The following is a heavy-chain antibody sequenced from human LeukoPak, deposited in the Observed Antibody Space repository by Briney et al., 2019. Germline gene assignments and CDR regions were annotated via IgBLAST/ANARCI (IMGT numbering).Heavy chain of an antibody. Sequence: SETLSLTCTVSGDSMNNYYWSWIRQPPGKGMEYIGSIDYRGSTKYNPSLKSRVTISVDTSKNQFSLQLSSVTAADTAVYYCARQRGSYIDYWGQGTLVTVSS. CDR3: ARQRGSYIDY. D-gene: IGHD1-26*01. CDR2: IDYRGST. J-gene: IGHJ4*02. V-gene: IGHV4-59*08. CDR1: GDSMNNYY.